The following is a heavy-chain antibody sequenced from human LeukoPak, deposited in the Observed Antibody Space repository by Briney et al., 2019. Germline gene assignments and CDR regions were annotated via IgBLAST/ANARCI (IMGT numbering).Heavy chain of an antibody. CDR1: GGSISNSSYY. CDR2: IYYSGGT. J-gene: IGHJ4*01. Sequence: SETLSLTCTVSGGSISNSSYYWGWIRQPPGKGLEWIGSIYYSGGTYYNPSLKTRVTISVDTTQNQFSLKVSSVTAADTAVYYCATYSSTWRYYFDYWGHGTLVTVSS. V-gene: IGHV4-39*01. CDR3: ATYSSTWRYYFDY. D-gene: IGHD6-13*01.